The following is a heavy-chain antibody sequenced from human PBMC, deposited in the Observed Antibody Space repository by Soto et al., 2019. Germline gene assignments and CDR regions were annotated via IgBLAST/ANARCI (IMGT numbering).Heavy chain of an antibody. D-gene: IGHD4-17*01. CDR1: GYTFTSYG. Sequence: ASVKVSCKASGYTFTSYGISWVRQAPGQGLEWMGWISAYNGNTNYAQKLQGRVTMTTDTSTSTAYMELRSLRSDDTAVYYCGRMTTVTPDYYYSSMDVGGKGPTFTVPS. CDR3: GRMTTVTPDYYYSSMDV. J-gene: IGHJ6*03. V-gene: IGHV1-18*01. CDR2: ISAYNGNT.